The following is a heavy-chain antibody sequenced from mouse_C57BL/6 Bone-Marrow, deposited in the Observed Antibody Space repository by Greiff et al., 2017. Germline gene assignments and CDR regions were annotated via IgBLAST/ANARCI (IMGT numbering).Heavy chain of an antibody. CDR2: ISSGGSYT. Sequence: EVKVVESGGDLVKPGGSLKLSCAASGFTFSSYGMSWVRQTPDKRLAWVATISSGGSYTYYPDSVKGRFTISRDNAKNTLYLQMSSLKSEDTAMYYCARHWLLHYYYAMDYWGQGTSVTVSS. V-gene: IGHV5-6*01. CDR1: GFTFSSYG. J-gene: IGHJ4*01. CDR3: ARHWLLHYYYAMDY. D-gene: IGHD2-3*01.